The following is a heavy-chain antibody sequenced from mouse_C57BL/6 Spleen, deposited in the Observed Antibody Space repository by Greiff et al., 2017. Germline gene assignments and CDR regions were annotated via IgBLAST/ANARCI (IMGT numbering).Heavy chain of an antibody. V-gene: IGHV2-2*01. Sequence: VQLQQSGPGLVQPSQSLSITCTVSGFSLTSYGVHWVRQSPGKGLEWLGVIWSGGSTDYNAAFISRLSISKDNSKSQVFFKMNSLQADDTAIYYCAYGSSSFAYWGQGTLVTVSA. CDR2: IWSGGST. D-gene: IGHD1-1*01. CDR1: GFSLTSYG. CDR3: AYGSSSFAY. J-gene: IGHJ3*01.